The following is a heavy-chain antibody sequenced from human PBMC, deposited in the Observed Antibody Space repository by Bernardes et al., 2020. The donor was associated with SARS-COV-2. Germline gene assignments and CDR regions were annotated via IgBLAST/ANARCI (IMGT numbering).Heavy chain of an antibody. Sequence: GGSLSLSCAASGFTFSSYSMNWVRPAPGKGLEWVSSITGRSTNIYYADSVKGRFTISRDNAKNSLYLQMNSLRAEDTAVYYCARSYDSGGYFYYYYYGMDVWGQGTTVTVSS. CDR1: GFTFSSYS. V-gene: IGHV3-21*01. J-gene: IGHJ6*02. CDR3: ARSYDSGGYFYYYYYGMDV. D-gene: IGHD3-22*01. CDR2: ITGRSTNI.